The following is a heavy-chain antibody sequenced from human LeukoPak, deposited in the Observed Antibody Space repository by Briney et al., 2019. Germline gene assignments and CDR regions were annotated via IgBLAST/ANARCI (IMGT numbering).Heavy chain of an antibody. CDR2: FDPEDGET. D-gene: IGHD1-1*01. J-gene: IGHJ4*02. CDR3: ATEELERGWAYFDY. V-gene: IGHV1-24*01. CDR1: GYTLTELS. Sequence: ASVKVSCKVSGYTLTELSMHWVRQAPGKGHEWMGGFDPEDGETIYAQKFQGRVTMTEDTSTDTAYMELSSLRSEDTAVYYCATEELERGWAYFDYWGQGTLVTVSS.